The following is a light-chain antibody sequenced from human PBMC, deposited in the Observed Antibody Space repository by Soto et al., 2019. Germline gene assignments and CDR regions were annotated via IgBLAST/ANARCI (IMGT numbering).Light chain of an antibody. CDR3: ATWDGSLPGEV. CDR1: SSNIGNNY. J-gene: IGLJ2*01. V-gene: IGLV1-51*01. Sequence: QSVLTQSPSVSAAPGQKVTISCSGRSSNIGNNYVSWYQQLPGTAPKLLIYDNNKRPSGIPDRFSGSKSGTSGTLDITGLQTGDEADYYCATWDGSLPGEVFGGGTKLTVL. CDR2: DNN.